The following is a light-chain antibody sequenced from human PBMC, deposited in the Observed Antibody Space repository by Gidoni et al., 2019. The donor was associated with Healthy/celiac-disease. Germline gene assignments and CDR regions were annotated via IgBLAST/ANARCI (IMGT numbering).Light chain of an antibody. CDR2: DAS. J-gene: IGKJ4*01. CDR3: QQRSNWPLLT. CDR1: QSVSSY. V-gene: IGKV3-11*01. Sequence: EIGLHQSPATLSLSPGEGATPSCRASQSVSSYLAWYQQKPGQAPRLLIYDASNRATGIPARFSGSGSGTDFTLTISSLEPEDFAVYYCQQRSNWPLLTFGGGTKVEIK.